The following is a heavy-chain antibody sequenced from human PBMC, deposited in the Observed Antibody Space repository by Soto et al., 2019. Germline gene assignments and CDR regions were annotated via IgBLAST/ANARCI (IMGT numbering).Heavy chain of an antibody. CDR3: AKFGDCSSTSCYSAYYYGMDV. Sequence: GGSLRLSCAASGFTFSSYAMSWVRQAPGKGLEWVSAISGSGGSTYYADSVKGRFTISRDNSKNTLYLQMNSLRAEDTAVYYCAKFGDCSSTSCYSAYYYGMDVWGQGTTVTVSS. CDR1: GFTFSSYA. D-gene: IGHD2-2*02. V-gene: IGHV3-23*01. J-gene: IGHJ6*02. CDR2: ISGSGGST.